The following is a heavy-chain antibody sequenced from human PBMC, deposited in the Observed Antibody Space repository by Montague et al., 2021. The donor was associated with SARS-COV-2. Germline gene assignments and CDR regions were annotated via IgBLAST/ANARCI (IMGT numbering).Heavy chain of an antibody. CDR3: ARGREYSSSAGSDY. CDR1: GGSISSYY. Sequence: SETLSLTCTVSGGSISSYYWSWIRQPPGKGLEWIGYIYYSGSTNYNPSLKSRVTISVDTSKNQFSLKLSSVTAADTAVYYCARGREYSSSAGSDYWGQGTLVTVSS. V-gene: IGHV4-59*01. J-gene: IGHJ4*02. CDR2: IYYSGST. D-gene: IGHD6-6*01.